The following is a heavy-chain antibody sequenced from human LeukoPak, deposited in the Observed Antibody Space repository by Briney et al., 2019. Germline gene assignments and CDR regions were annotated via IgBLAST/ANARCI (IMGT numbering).Heavy chain of an antibody. Sequence: GGSLRLSCAASGFTFSSYAMSWVRQAPGKGLEWVSAISGSGGSTYYADSVKGRFTISRDNSKNTLYPQMNSLRAEDTAVCYCAKDVYDFWSGQGYFQHWGQGTLVTVSS. CDR2: ISGSGGST. CDR1: GFTFSSYA. J-gene: IGHJ1*01. V-gene: IGHV3-23*01. CDR3: AKDVYDFWSGQGYFQH. D-gene: IGHD3-3*01.